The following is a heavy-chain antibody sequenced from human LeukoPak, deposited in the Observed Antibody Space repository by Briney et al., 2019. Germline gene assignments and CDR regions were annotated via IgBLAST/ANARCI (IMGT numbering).Heavy chain of an antibody. D-gene: IGHD3-16*01. Sequence: PGRSLRLSCAASGFTFSSHGMHWVRQAPGKGLEWVAVISYDGSNKYYADSVKGRFTISRDNSKNTLYLQMNSLRAEDTAVYYCAKEAGGRPNWFDPWGQGTLVTVSS. CDR1: GFTFSSHG. CDR2: ISYDGSNK. CDR3: AKEAGGRPNWFDP. V-gene: IGHV3-30*18. J-gene: IGHJ5*02.